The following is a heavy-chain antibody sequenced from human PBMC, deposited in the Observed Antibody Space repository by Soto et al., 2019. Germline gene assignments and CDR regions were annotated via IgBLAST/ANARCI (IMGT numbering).Heavy chain of an antibody. Sequence: ASVRISCTASVYSFTNNDVSWGRQATGQVLEWMGWIHPGSGATGYAQKFQGRVTMTRDISTATAYMELSSLRSDDTATYYCARMATFGSLNWFDPWGQGTLVTVSS. CDR1: VYSFTNND. D-gene: IGHD3-16*01. CDR2: IHPGSGAT. V-gene: IGHV1-8*01. J-gene: IGHJ5*02. CDR3: ARMATFGSLNWFDP.